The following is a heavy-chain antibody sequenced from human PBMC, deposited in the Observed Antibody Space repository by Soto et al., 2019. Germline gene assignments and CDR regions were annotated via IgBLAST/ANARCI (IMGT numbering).Heavy chain of an antibody. CDR3: ARDDLGYYGSGPSRRFDP. CDR1: GYTFTIYG. Sequence: GASVKVSCKASGYTFTIYGIIWVRQAPGQGLEWMGWISAYNGNTNYAQKLQGRVTMTTDTSTSTAYMELRSLRSDDTAVYYCARDDLGYYGSGPSRRFDPWGQGTLVTVSS. V-gene: IGHV1-18*01. D-gene: IGHD3-10*01. J-gene: IGHJ5*02. CDR2: ISAYNGNT.